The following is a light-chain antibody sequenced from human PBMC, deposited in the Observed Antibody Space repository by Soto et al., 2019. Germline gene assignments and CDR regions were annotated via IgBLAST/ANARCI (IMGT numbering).Light chain of an antibody. CDR1: KNDIGVYDF. Sequence: QSVLTQPPSASGSPGQSVTISCTGTKNDIGVYDFVSWYQHHPGKAPRLIIYEVVQRPSGVPDRFSGSKSGNTASLTVSRLQAADKADYFRKSYAGSNTYVFGSGTKVTVL. V-gene: IGLV2-8*01. CDR2: EVV. CDR3: KSYAGSNTYV. J-gene: IGLJ1*01.